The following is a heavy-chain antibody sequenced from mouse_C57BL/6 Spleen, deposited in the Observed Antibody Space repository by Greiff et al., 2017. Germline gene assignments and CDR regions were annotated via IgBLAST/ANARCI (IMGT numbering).Heavy chain of an antibody. CDR1: GFTFSDYG. Sequence: EVKVEESGGGLVKPGGSLKLSCAASGFTFSDYGMHWVRQAPEKGLEWVAYISSGSSTIYYADTVKGRFTISRDNAKNTLFLQMTSLRSEDTAMYYCARVDYDPDYWGQGTTLTVSS. D-gene: IGHD2-4*01. CDR3: ARVDYDPDY. J-gene: IGHJ2*01. CDR2: ISSGSSTI. V-gene: IGHV5-17*01.